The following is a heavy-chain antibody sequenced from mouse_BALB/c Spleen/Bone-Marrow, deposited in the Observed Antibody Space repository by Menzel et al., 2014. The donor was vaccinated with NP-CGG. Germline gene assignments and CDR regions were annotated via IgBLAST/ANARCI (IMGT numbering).Heavy chain of an antibody. V-gene: IGHV1-4*01. J-gene: IGHJ4*01. CDR2: INPSSGYT. CDR3: ARVYGNYDAMDY. D-gene: IGHD2-1*01. Sequence: VQGVESGAELARPGDSVKMSCRASGYTFTTYTMHWVKQRPGQGLEWIGYINPSSGYTYYNQKFKDKATLTADKSSSAAYLQLSSLTSEDSAVYYCARVYGNYDAMDYWGQGTSVTVSS. CDR1: GYTFTTYT.